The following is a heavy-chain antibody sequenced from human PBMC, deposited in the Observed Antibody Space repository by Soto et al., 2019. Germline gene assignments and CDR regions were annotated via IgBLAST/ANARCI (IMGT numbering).Heavy chain of an antibody. V-gene: IGHV3-23*01. CDR1: GFTFSAYG. CDR3: GKVGDRGGACYWDH. Sequence: EVQLLESGGGLVQPGGSLRLSCAASGFTFSAYGMSWVRQAPGKGLEWVSGISDSGDSTSYADSVKGRFTISGDNSKNTLSLEMNSLSAEDTAVYYCGKVGDRGGACYWDHWGQGTLVSVSS. CDR2: ISDSGDST. D-gene: IGHD2-21*02. J-gene: IGHJ4*02.